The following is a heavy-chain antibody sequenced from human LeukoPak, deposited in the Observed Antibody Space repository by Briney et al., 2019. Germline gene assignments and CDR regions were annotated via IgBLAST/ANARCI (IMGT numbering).Heavy chain of an antibody. Sequence: GGSLRLSCAASGFTFSSYAMHWVRQAPGKGLEWVAVISYDGSNKYYADSVKGRFTISRDNSKNTLYLQMNSLRAEDTAVYYCARVNGTAGMIDYWGQGTLVTVSP. J-gene: IGHJ4*02. D-gene: IGHD1-20*01. CDR3: ARVNGTAGMIDY. CDR1: GFTFSSYA. V-gene: IGHV3-30-3*01. CDR2: ISYDGSNK.